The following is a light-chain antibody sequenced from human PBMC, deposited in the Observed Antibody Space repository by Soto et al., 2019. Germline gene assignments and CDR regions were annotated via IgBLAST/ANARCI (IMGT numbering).Light chain of an antibody. CDR2: GAF. CDR3: HQYDTAPHT. Sequence: EIVLTQSPGTLFLSPGERATLSCRASQTVSSNDVDWYQQKPGQAPRLPIYGAFSRATGIPVRFSGSRSGTDFILTISRLEPEDSAVYYCHQYDTAPHTFGQGTKLEIK. J-gene: IGKJ2*01. CDR1: QTVSSND. V-gene: IGKV3-20*01.